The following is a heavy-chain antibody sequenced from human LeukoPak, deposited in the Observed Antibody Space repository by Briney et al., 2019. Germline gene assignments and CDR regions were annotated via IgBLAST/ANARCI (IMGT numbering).Heavy chain of an antibody. V-gene: IGHV4-39*01. D-gene: IGHD5-24*01. CDR2: IYYRGNT. CDR1: GGSISSSSFY. Sequence: SETLSLTCTVSGGSISSSSFYWGWIRQPPGKGLEWIGSIYYRGNTYYNPSLKSRVTVSVDTSKNQFSLKLSSVTAADTAVYYCARSRDGYISTFDYWGQGTLVTVSS. J-gene: IGHJ4*02. CDR3: ARSRDGYISTFDY.